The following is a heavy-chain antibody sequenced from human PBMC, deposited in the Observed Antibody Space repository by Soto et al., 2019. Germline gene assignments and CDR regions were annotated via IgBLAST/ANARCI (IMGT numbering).Heavy chain of an antibody. CDR1: GYTFTTYA. CDR2: INVGNGNT. D-gene: IGHD3-22*01. CDR3: AYDSSGYLDY. V-gene: IGHV1-3*01. Sequence: ASVKVSCKASGYTFTTYAMHCVRQAPGQRLEWMGWINVGNGNTKYSQKFQGRVTITRDTSASTAHMELSSLRSEDTAVYYCAYDSSGYLDYWGQGTLVTVSS. J-gene: IGHJ4*02.